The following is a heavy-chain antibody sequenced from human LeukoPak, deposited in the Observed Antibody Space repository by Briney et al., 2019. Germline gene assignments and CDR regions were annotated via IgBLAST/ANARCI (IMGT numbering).Heavy chain of an antibody. CDR2: IKSKTDGGTT. CDR3: ARDDGLLLFDY. Sequence: GGSLRLSCAASGFTFSNAWMSWVRQAPGKGLEWVGRIKSKTDGGTTDYAAPVKGRFTISRDDSKNTLYLQMNSLKTEDTAVYYCARDDGLLLFDYWGQGTLVTVSS. CDR1: GFTFSNAW. D-gene: IGHD2-15*01. J-gene: IGHJ4*02. V-gene: IGHV3-15*01.